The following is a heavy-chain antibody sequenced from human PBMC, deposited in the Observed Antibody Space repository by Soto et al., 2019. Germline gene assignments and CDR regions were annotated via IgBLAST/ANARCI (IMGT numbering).Heavy chain of an antibody. J-gene: IGHJ6*02. Sequence: QVQLVQSGAEVKKPGASVKVSCKASGYTFTSYGISWVRQAPGQGLEWMGWISAYNGNTNYAQKLQGRVTMTTDTXXSXAXXELRSLRSDDTAVYYCARDTAAAGSHYYYYYGMDVWGQGTTVTVSS. V-gene: IGHV1-18*01. CDR1: GYTFTSYG. D-gene: IGHD6-13*01. CDR2: ISAYNGNT. CDR3: ARDTAAAGSHYYYYYGMDV.